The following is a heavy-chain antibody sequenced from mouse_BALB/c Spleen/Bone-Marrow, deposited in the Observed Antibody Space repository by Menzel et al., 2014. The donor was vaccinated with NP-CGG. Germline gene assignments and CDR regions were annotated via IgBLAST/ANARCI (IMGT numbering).Heavy chain of an antibody. CDR2: IYPGSGST. J-gene: IGHJ2*01. CDR1: GYTFTSYW. CDR3: TNHYFDY. Sequence: LQQPGLLVRPGASVKLSCKASGYTFTSYWMHWVKQRPGQGLEWIGNIYPGSGSTNYDEKFKSKATLTVDTSSSTAYMQLSSLTSEDSAVYYCTNHYFDYWGQGTTLTVSS. V-gene: IGHV1S22*01.